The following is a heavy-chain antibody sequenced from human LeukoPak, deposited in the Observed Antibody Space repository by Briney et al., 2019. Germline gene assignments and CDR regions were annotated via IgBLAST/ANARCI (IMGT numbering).Heavy chain of an antibody. V-gene: IGHV3-23*05. CDR3: AKRSISGYSSSWYYFDY. CDR1: GFTFSSYA. J-gene: IGHJ4*02. Sequence: PGGSLRLSCAASGFTFSSYAMSWVRQAPGKGLEWVSAIAHSGSSTYYADSVKGRFTISRDNPKNTLYLQMNSLRAEDTAVYYCAKRSISGYSSSWYYFDYWGQGTLVTVSS. D-gene: IGHD6-13*01. CDR2: IAHSGSST.